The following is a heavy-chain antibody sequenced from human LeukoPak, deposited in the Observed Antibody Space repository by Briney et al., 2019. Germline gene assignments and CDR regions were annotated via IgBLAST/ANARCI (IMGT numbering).Heavy chain of an antibody. J-gene: IGHJ4*02. CDR3: ARDDCGDTCYPGGY. Sequence: ASVTVSFKASGYIFTKYVVHWVRQAPGQRPEWIGWIKAGNGDTKYSQNFQDRLTITRDTSASTVYMEMSSLTSEDTALYYCARDDCGDTCYPGGYWGQGTLVTVSS. CDR2: IKAGNGDT. D-gene: IGHD2-21*01. CDR1: GYIFTKYV. V-gene: IGHV1-3*01.